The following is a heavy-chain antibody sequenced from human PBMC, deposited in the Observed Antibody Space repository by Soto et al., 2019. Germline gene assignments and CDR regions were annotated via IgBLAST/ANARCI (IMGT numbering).Heavy chain of an antibody. CDR1: GGSISIYY. J-gene: IGHJ6*03. CDR3: ARVRGEYYYYMDV. Sequence: PSETLSLTCTVSGGSISIYYWSWVRQPPGKGLEWIGYIYYSGSTNYNPSLKSRVTISVDTSKNQFSLKLSSVTAADTAVYYCARVRGEYYYYMDVWGKGTTVTVSS. D-gene: IGHD3-10*01. V-gene: IGHV4-59*01. CDR2: IYYSGST.